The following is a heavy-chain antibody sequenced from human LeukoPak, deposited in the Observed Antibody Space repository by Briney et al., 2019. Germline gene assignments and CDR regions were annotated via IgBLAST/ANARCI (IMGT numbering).Heavy chain of an antibody. J-gene: IGHJ4*02. Sequence: GGSLRLSCSASGFXFSTYTMHWVRQAPGKGLEYVSAISSNGGMTYYADSVKGRFTISRDNSKNTLYLQMSSLRGEDTAVYYCVKPFDYWGQGTLVTVSS. CDR3: VKPFDY. CDR2: ISSNGGMT. CDR1: GFXFSTYT. V-gene: IGHV3-64D*06.